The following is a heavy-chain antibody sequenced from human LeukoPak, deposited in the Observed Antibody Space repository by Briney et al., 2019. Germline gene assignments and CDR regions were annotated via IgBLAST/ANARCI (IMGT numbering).Heavy chain of an antibody. CDR2: ISSSGVTI. J-gene: IGHJ3*02. Sequence: GGSLTLSCAASGFTFSTCSMNWVRQAPGKGLEWVSYISSSGVTIYYADSVKGRFTISRDNAKNSLYLQMNSLRAEDTAVYYCARDLTLPAYDYVWGSYRYTDAFDIWGQGTMVTVSS. CDR1: GFTFSTCS. D-gene: IGHD3-16*02. CDR3: ARDLTLPAYDYVWGSYRYTDAFDI. V-gene: IGHV3-48*04.